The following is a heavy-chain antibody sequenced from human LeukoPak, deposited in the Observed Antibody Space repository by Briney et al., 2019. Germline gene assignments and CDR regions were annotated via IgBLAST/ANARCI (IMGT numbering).Heavy chain of an antibody. CDR1: GSTFSSYA. D-gene: IGHD2-15*01. V-gene: IGHV3-23*01. CDR3: AKIDATPASSPLDY. Sequence: GGSLRLSCAASGSTFSSYAMSWVRQAPGKGLEWVSAISGSGGSTYYADSVKGRFTISRDNSKSTLYLQMNSLRAEDTAVYYCAKIDATPASSPLDYWGQGTLVTVSS. CDR2: ISGSGGST. J-gene: IGHJ4*02.